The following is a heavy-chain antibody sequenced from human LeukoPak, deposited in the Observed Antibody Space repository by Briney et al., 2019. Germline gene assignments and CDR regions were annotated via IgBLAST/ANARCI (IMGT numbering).Heavy chain of an antibody. V-gene: IGHV5-51*01. CDR2: IYPGDSDT. CDR1: GYSFASYW. CDR3: ARHKISRGRRNGVPAAIFYIGYYYYMDV. Sequence: GESLKISCKGSGYSFASYWIGWVRQMPGKGLEWMGIIYPGDSDTRYSPSFQGQVTISADKSISTAYLQWSSLKASDTAMYYCARHKISRGRRNGVPAAIFYIGYYYYMDVWGKGTTVTVSS. D-gene: IGHD2-2*02. J-gene: IGHJ6*03.